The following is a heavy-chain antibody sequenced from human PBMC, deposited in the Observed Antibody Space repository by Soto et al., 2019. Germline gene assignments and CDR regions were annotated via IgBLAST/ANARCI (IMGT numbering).Heavy chain of an antibody. CDR2: INPNSGGT. CDR3: ARDRSRCISTSCPPPRYNWFDP. CDR1: GYTFTGYY. J-gene: IGHJ5*02. D-gene: IGHD2-2*01. Sequence: ASVKVSCKASGYTFTGYYMHWVRQAPGRGLEWMGWINPNSGGTNYAQKFQGWVTMTRDTSISTAYMELSRLRSDDTAVYYCARDRSRCISTSCPPPRYNWFDPWGQGTLVTVSS. V-gene: IGHV1-2*04.